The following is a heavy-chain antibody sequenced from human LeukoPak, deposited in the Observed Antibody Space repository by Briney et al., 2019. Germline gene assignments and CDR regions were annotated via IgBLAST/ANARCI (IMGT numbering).Heavy chain of an antibody. CDR1: GFTFSSYA. CDR2: IRSSNSTI. CDR3: ARGSSSGRGALDY. V-gene: IGHV3-48*04. D-gene: IGHD6-6*01. Sequence: PGGSLRLSCTASGFTFSSYAMSWVRQAPGKGLEWVSYIRSSNSTIYYGDSVKGRFTISRDNAENSLYLQMNSLRAEDTAVYYWARGSSSGRGALDYWGQGTLVTVSS. J-gene: IGHJ4*02.